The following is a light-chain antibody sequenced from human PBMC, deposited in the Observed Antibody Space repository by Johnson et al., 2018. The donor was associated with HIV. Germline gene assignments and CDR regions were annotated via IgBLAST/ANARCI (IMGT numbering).Light chain of an antibody. CDR3: GTWDSSLSAGV. V-gene: IGLV1-51*01. J-gene: IGLJ1*01. Sequence: QPVLTQPPSVSAAPGQRVTISCSGSSSNIGNNYVSWYQQLPGTAPKLLIYDSDKRPSGIPDRFSGSRSGTSATLGVTGLQTGDEVDYYCGTWDSSLSAGVFGTGTKVTVL. CDR1: SSNIGNNY. CDR2: DSD.